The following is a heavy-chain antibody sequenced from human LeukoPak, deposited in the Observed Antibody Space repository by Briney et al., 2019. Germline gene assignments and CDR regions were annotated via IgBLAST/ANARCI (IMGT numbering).Heavy chain of an antibody. CDR2: INPNSGDT. V-gene: IGHV1-2*02. J-gene: IGHJ4*02. Sequence: ASVKVSCKASGYTFTDYYMHWVRQAPGQGLEWMGWINPNSGDTNSAQKFQDRVTMTRDTSINTAYMELSRLRSDDTAVYYCARDGNFDYWGQGTLVTVSS. CDR3: ARDGNFDY. D-gene: IGHD1-1*01. CDR1: GYTFTDYY.